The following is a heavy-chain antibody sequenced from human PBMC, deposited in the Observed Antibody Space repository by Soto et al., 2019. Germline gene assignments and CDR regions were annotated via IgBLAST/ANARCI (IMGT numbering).Heavy chain of an antibody. CDR3: ERDHYGSGSFSQFGY. Sequence: TGGSLRLSCAASGFTFSSYNMNWVRQAPGKGLEWVSYISHSSSTIYYADSVKGRFTISRGNAKNSLHLQMNSLRDEDTAVYYCERDHYGSGSFSQFGYWGQGTLVTV. J-gene: IGHJ4*02. CDR1: GFTFSSYN. V-gene: IGHV3-48*02. CDR2: ISHSSSTI. D-gene: IGHD3-10*01.